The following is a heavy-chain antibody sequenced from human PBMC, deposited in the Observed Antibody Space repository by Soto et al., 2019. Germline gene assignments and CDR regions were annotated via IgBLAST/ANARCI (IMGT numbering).Heavy chain of an antibody. J-gene: IGHJ3*02. D-gene: IGHD4-17*01. Sequence: EVQLVESGGGLVQPGRSLRLSCAASGFTFDDYAMHWVRQAPGKGLEWVSGISWNSGSIGYADSVKGRFTISRDNAKNSLYLQMNSLRAEDTALYYCAKGRTEFIYGDVYRGSAFDIWGQGTMATVSS. V-gene: IGHV3-9*01. CDR2: ISWNSGSI. CDR3: AKGRTEFIYGDVYRGSAFDI. CDR1: GFTFDDYA.